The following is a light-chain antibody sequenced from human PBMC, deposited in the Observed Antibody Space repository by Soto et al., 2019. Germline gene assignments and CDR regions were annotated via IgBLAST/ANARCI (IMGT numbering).Light chain of an antibody. CDR1: SSHIGSNT. Sequence: VLTQPPSASGTPGQRVTISCSGSSSHIGSNTVNWYQQLPGTAPKLLIYSNNQRPSGVPDRFSGSKSGTSASLAISGLQSEDEADYYCAAWDDSLNGRYVFGTGTKVIVL. CDR2: SNN. J-gene: IGLJ1*01. V-gene: IGLV1-44*01. CDR3: AAWDDSLNGRYV.